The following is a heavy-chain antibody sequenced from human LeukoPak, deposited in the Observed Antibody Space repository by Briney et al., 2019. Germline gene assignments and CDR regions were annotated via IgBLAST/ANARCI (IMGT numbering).Heavy chain of an antibody. V-gene: IGHV1-69*13. CDR2: IIPIFGTA. CDR1: GYTFTSYY. CDR3: ATDGGNWVNFDY. D-gene: IGHD4-23*01. Sequence: GASVKVSCKASGYTFTSYYMHWVRQAPGQGLEWMGGIIPIFGTANYAQKFQGRVTITADESTSAAYMELSSLRSEDTAVYYCATDGGNWVNFDYWGQGTLVTVSS. J-gene: IGHJ4*02.